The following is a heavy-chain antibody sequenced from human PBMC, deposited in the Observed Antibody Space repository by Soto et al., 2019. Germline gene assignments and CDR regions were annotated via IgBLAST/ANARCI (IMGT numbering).Heavy chain of an antibody. Sequence: PSETLSLTCTVSGGSISSYYWSWIRQPPGKGLEWIGYIYYSGSTNYNPSLKSRVTISVDTSKNQFSLKLSSVTAADTAVYYCARGRSAIVVVPAARRYYYYMDVWGKGTTVTVSS. CDR3: ARGRSAIVVVPAARRYYYYMDV. CDR2: IYYSGST. CDR1: GGSISSYY. D-gene: IGHD2-2*01. V-gene: IGHV4-59*12. J-gene: IGHJ6*03.